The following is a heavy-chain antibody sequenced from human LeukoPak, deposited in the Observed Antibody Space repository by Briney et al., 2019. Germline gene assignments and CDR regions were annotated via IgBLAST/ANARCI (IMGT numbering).Heavy chain of an antibody. Sequence: GASLKVSCKASGYTFTGYYMHWVRQAPGQGLEWMAWINPNSGGTNYAQKFKGRVTMTRDTSISTAYMELSRLRSDDTAVYYCARESYSGSDRASWGQGTLVTVSS. J-gene: IGHJ5*02. CDR3: ARESYSGSDRAS. CDR2: INPNSGGT. D-gene: IGHD1-26*01. CDR1: GYTFTGYY. V-gene: IGHV1-2*02.